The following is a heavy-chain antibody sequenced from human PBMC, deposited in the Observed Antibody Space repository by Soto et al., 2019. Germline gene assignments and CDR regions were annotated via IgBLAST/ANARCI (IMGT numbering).Heavy chain of an antibody. V-gene: IGHV1-18*01. CDR3: ARGRDGEY. Sequence: QVHLVQSGAEVKKPGASVKVSCKGSGYGFTTYGITWVRQAPGQGLEWMAWISAHNGNTNYAQKLQGRVTVTRDTSTSTAYMELRSLRSDDTAVYSCARGRDGEYWGQGALVTVSS. CDR1: GYGFTTYG. CDR2: ISAHNGNT. D-gene: IGHD3-10*01. J-gene: IGHJ4*02.